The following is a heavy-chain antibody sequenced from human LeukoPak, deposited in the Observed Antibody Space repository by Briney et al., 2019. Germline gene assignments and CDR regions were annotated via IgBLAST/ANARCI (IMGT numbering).Heavy chain of an antibody. CDR1: GGSISSSSYY. J-gene: IGHJ6*02. CDR2: IYYSGST. V-gene: IGHV4-39*01. D-gene: IGHD2-15*01. Sequence: PSETLSLTCTVSGGSISSSSYYWGWIRQPPGKGLEWIGSIYYSGSTYYNPSLKSRVTISVDTSKNQFSLKLSSVTAADTAVYYCARLPAHCSGGSCYYYGMDVWGQGTTVTVSS. CDR3: ARLPAHCSGGSCYYYGMDV.